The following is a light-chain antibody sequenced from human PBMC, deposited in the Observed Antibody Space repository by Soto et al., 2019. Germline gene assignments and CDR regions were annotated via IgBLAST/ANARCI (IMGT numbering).Light chain of an antibody. Sequence: DVVLTQSPLSLPVTLGQPASISCRSSQSLIHSDGSTYLSWFQQRPGQSPRRVIYEVSDRDSGGPDRFSGSGSGTDFTLKISRVEAEEVGVYYCMQGTHWPWTFGQGTKVEIK. J-gene: IGKJ1*01. V-gene: IGKV2-30*02. CDR1: QSLIHSDGSTY. CDR3: MQGTHWPWT. CDR2: EVS.